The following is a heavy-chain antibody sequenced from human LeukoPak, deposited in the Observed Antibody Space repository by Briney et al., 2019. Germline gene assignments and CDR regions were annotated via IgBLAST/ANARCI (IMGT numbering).Heavy chain of an antibody. J-gene: IGHJ4*02. CDR3: ARDSGERGSGSYLIAY. D-gene: IGHD3-10*01. Sequence: GASVKVSCKASGYTFTSYAMHWVRQAPGQRLEWMGWINAGNGNTKYSQEFQGRVTITRDTSASTAYMELSSLRSEDTAVYYCARDSGERGSGSYLIAYWGQGTLVTVSS. V-gene: IGHV1-3*03. CDR1: GYTFTSYA. CDR2: INAGNGNT.